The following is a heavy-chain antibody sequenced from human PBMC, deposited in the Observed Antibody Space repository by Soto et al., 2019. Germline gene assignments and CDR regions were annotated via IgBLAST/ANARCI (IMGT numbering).Heavy chain of an antibody. D-gene: IGHD4-4*01. CDR3: AREHRQTTVNPHVRPRDAYYYYYYGMDV. CDR2: IYHSGST. Sequence: KTSETLSLTCAVSGGSISSSNWWSWVRQPPGKGLEWIGEIYHSGSTNYNPSLKSRVTISVDTSKNQFSLKLSSVTAADTAVYYCAREHRQTTVNPHVRPRDAYYYYYYGMDVWGQGTTVTVSS. V-gene: IGHV4-4*02. CDR1: GGSISSSNW. J-gene: IGHJ6*02.